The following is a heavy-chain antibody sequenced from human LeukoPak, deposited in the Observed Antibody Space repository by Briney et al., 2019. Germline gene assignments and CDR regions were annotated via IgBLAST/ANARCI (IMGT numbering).Heavy chain of an antibody. Sequence: SETLSLTCSVSSGSVRSNYSSWAWIRQAPGTGLEWVGGLDDSGNTYYNPSLKSRLTKSVDTSKNHFSLNLKSVAAADTSVYYCARRLRIGAAEWFDPWGQGIMVTVSS. CDR3: ARRLRIGAAEWFDP. CDR1: SGSVRSNYSS. J-gene: IGHJ5*02. D-gene: IGHD2-15*01. V-gene: IGHV4-39*02. CDR2: LDDSGNT.